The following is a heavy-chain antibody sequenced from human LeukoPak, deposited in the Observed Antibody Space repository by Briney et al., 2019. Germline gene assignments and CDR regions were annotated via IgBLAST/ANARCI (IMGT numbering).Heavy chain of an antibody. CDR3: AKDRSGSYYVYDH. CDR1: GFTFSGYA. D-gene: IGHD1-26*01. V-gene: IGHV3-23*01. J-gene: IGHJ4*02. CDR2: ISGSGGST. Sequence: GGSLRLSCAASGFTFSGYATSWVRQAPGKGLEWVSAISGSGGSTHYADSVKGRFTISRDISKNTLYVQMNSLRAEDTAIYYCAKDRSGSYYVYDHWGQGTLVTVSS.